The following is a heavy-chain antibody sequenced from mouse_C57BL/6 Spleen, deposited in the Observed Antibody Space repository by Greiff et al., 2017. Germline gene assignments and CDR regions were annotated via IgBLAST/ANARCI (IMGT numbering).Heavy chain of an antibody. CDR2: ISYSGST. V-gene: IGHV3-8*01. CDR1: GYSITSDY. CDR3: ARVRNYDYDEWYFDV. J-gene: IGHJ1*03. Sequence: EVQLQQSGPGLAKPSQTLSLTCSVTGYSITSDYWNWIRKFPGNKLEYMGYISYSGSTYYNPSLKSRISITRDTSKNQYYLQVKSEATEDTATYNCARVRNYDYDEWYFDVWGTGTTVTVSS. D-gene: IGHD2-4*01.